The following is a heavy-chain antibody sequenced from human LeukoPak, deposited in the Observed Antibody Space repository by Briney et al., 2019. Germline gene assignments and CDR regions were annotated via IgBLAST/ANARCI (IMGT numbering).Heavy chain of an antibody. V-gene: IGHV1-69*13. CDR2: IIPIFGTA. CDR1: GGTFSSYA. Sequence: ASVKVSCKASGGTFSSYAISWVRQAPGQGLEWMGGIIPIFGTANYAQKFQGRVTITADESTSTAYMELSSLRSEDTAVYYCATGNTYYYDSSGYYGFDPWGQGTLVTVSS. J-gene: IGHJ5*02. CDR3: ATGNTYYYDSSGYYGFDP. D-gene: IGHD3-22*01.